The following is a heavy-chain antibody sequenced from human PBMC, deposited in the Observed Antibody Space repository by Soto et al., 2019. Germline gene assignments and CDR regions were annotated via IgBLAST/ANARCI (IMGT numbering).Heavy chain of an antibody. CDR3: TRGECNSETYSCFDY. V-gene: IGHV3-7*01. D-gene: IGHD1-26*01. Sequence: EVQLVESGGGLVRPGGSLRLSCAASGFTFNTYCMSWVRQAPGKGLEWVANITQDGSEKYYVDSVKGRFTISRDTAENSVYLQMNRLRAEDTAVYFCTRGECNSETYSCFDYWGQGTLVTVSS. J-gene: IGHJ4*02. CDR2: ITQDGSEK. CDR1: GFTFNTYC.